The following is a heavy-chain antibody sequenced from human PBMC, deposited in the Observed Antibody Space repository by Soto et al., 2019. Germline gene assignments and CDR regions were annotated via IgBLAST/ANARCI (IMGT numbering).Heavy chain of an antibody. J-gene: IGHJ5*02. CDR1: GDTFNNYA. D-gene: IGHD1-1*01. CDR2: IVPLFGTT. V-gene: IGHV1-69*06. Sequence: QLDLMQSGAEVREPGSSVKVSCKTSGDTFNNYALTWVRQAPGQGLEWVGGIVPLFGTTFYAQKLGGRVPTTEDNSPTPASLELTSLTSDPSAGYYCALDRPGPLTAGEDWFAPWGQGDLVTVSP. CDR3: ALDRPGPLTAGEDWFAP.